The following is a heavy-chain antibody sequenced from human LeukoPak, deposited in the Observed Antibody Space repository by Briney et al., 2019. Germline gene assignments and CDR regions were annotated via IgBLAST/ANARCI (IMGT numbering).Heavy chain of an antibody. Sequence: SETLSLTCAVYGGSFSGYYWSWIRQPPGKGLEWIGEINHSGSTNYNPSLKSRVTISVDTSKNQFSLQLSSVTAADTAVYYCARGRVAAGHWGQGTLVTVSS. V-gene: IGHV4-34*01. CDR3: ARGRVAAGH. J-gene: IGHJ4*02. CDR2: INHSGST. CDR1: GGSFSGYY. D-gene: IGHD2-15*01.